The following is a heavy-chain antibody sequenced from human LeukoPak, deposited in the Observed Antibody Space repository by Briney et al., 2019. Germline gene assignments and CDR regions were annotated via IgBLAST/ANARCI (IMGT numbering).Heavy chain of an antibody. CDR1: GFTVSSNY. D-gene: IGHD3-22*01. V-gene: IGHV3-66*01. Sequence: PGGSLRLSCAASGFTVSSNYMSWVRQAPGKGLEWVSVIYSGGSTYYADSVKGRFTISRDNSKNTLYLQMNSLRAEDTAVYYCARVDYYDSSGYRNDVFDIWGQGTMVTVSS. CDR2: IYSGGST. J-gene: IGHJ3*02. CDR3: ARVDYYDSSGYRNDVFDI.